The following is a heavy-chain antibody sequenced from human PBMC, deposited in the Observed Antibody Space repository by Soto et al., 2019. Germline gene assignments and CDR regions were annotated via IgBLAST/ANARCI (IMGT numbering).Heavy chain of an antibody. CDR2: ISNDGNKR. V-gene: IGHV3-30*03. Sequence: QVQLVESGGGLIHPGRSLGLSCAASGFTLENYAMHWVRQTSDQGLEWVAAISNDGNKRYYADSVEGRFTISRDNSKSILYLQMDSLRREDSAVYYCARRGGNYEDPEFPYHFYGLDVWGQGTTVSVSS. D-gene: IGHD4-4*01. J-gene: IGHJ6*02. CDR3: ARRGGNYEDPEFPYHFYGLDV. CDR1: GFTLENYA.